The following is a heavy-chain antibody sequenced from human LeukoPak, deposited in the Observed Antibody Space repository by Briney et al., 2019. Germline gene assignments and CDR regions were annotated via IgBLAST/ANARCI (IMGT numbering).Heavy chain of an antibody. Sequence: GGSLRLSCAASGFTFSSHAMSWVRQAPGKGLEWVSGISGSGGTTYYADSVKGRFTISRDNAKNSLHLQMNSLRAEDTAVYYCARGGSGRTQDDAFDIWGQGTMVTVSS. V-gene: IGHV3-23*01. CDR2: ISGSGGTT. CDR1: GFTFSSHA. CDR3: ARGGSGRTQDDAFDI. J-gene: IGHJ3*02. D-gene: IGHD3-10*01.